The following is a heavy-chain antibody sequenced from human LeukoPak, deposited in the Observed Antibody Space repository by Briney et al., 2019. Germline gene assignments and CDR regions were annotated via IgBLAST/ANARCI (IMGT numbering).Heavy chain of an antibody. CDR3: ARGVRSYSGSYYSPFDY. CDR2: ISAYNGNT. Sequence: ASVKVSCKASGYTFTSYGISWVRQAPGQGLEWMGWISAYNGNTNYAQKLQGRVTMTTDTSTSTVYMELRSLRSDDTAVYYCARGVRSYSGSYYSPFDYWGQGTLVTVSS. CDR1: GYTFTSYG. V-gene: IGHV1-18*01. D-gene: IGHD1-26*01. J-gene: IGHJ4*02.